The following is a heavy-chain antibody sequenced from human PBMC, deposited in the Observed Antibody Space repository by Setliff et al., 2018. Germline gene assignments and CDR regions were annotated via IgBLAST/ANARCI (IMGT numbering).Heavy chain of an antibody. Sequence: ASVKVSCKASGYTFTNYYMHWVRQAPGQGLEWMGIINPSGGSTSYAQKFQGWVTMTRDTSISTAYMELSRLRSDDTAVYYCARGTLWFGEPYYGMDVWGQGTTVTVSS. CDR2: INPSGGST. CDR1: GYTFTNYY. CDR3: ARGTLWFGEPYYGMDV. V-gene: IGHV1-46*01. J-gene: IGHJ6*02. D-gene: IGHD3-10*01.